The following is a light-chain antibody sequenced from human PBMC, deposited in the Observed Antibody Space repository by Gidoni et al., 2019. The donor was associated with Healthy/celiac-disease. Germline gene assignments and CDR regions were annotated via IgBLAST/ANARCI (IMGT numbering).Light chain of an antibody. Sequence: QTVVTQEPSLTVSPAGTVTLTCASSTGAVTSGYYPNWFQQKPGQAPRALIYSTSNKHPWTPARFSGSLLGGKAALTLSGVQPEDEAEYYCLLYYGGAWVFGGGTKLTVL. CDR3: LLYYGGAWV. J-gene: IGLJ3*02. CDR2: STS. V-gene: IGLV7-43*01. CDR1: TGAVTSGYY.